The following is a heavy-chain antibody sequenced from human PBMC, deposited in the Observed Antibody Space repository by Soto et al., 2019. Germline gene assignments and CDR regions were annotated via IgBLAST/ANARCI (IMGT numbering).Heavy chain of an antibody. CDR3: ARLASKGLLQRPHYFDY. D-gene: IGHD3-9*01. CDR1: GFTVSSNY. CDR2: IYSGGST. J-gene: IGHJ4*02. Sequence: GGSLRLSCAASGFTVSSNYMSWVRQAPGKGLEWVSVIYSGGSTYYADSVKGRFTISRDNSKNTLYLQMNSPRAEDTAVYYCARLASKGLLQRPHYFDYWGQGTLVTVSS. V-gene: IGHV3-53*01.